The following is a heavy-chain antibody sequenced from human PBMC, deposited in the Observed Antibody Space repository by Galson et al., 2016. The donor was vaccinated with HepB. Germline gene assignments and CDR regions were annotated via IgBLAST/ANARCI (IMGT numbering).Heavy chain of an antibody. V-gene: IGHV1-46*01. CDR1: GYTFTSYN. J-gene: IGHJ4*02. CDR2: INPSGGST. D-gene: IGHD3-10*01. Sequence: CKASGYTFTSYNVHWVRQAPGQGLGWMGIINPSGGSTSYAQKFQGRVTMTRDTSTSTVYMELSSLRFEDTAVYFCARDRSSGSGSFGYWGQGTLVTVSS. CDR3: ARDRSSGSGSFGY.